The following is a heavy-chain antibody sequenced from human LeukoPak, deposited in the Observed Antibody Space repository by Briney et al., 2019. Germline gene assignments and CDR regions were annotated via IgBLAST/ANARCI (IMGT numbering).Heavy chain of an antibody. J-gene: IGHJ2*01. CDR3: ASPNSVSGRLWYLAL. CDR2: ISGNTSYI. Sequence: GGSLRLSCVGSGFSLFSYSINWVRQAPGKGLEWVSSISGNTSYIYYADSVKGRFTISRDNAENSLYLQMNSLRAEDTAVYYCASPNSVSGRLWYLALWGLGTFVTVSS. CDR1: GFSLFSYS. V-gene: IGHV3-21*01. D-gene: IGHD6-19*01.